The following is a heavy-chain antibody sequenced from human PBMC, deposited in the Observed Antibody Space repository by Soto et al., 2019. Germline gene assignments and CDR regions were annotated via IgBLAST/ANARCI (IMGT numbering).Heavy chain of an antibody. CDR3: ARHGPYYYGSGSSRSYYFDY. CDR1: GGSISSYY. Sequence: SETLSLTCTVSGGSISSYYWSWIRQPPGKGLEWIGYIYYSGSTNYNPSLKSRVTISVDTSKNQFSLKLSSVTAADTAVYYCARHGPYYYGSGSSRSYYFDYWGQGTLVTVSS. CDR2: IYYSGST. D-gene: IGHD3-10*01. V-gene: IGHV4-59*08. J-gene: IGHJ4*02.